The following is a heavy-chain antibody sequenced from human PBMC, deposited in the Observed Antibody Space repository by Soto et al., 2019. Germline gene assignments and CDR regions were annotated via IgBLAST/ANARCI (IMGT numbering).Heavy chain of an antibody. CDR2: ISGSGGST. Sequence: GGSLRLSCAASGFTFSSYAMSWVRQAPGKGLEWVSAISGSGGSTYYADSVKGRFTISRDNSKNTLYLQMNSLRAEDTAVYYCAKNPGYCSGGSCYSDYWGQGTLVTVSS. J-gene: IGHJ4*02. V-gene: IGHV3-23*01. D-gene: IGHD2-15*01. CDR3: AKNPGYCSGGSCYSDY. CDR1: GFTFSSYA.